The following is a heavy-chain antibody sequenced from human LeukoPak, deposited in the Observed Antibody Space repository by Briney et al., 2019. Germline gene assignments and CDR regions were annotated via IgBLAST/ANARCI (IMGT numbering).Heavy chain of an antibody. Sequence: SETLSLTCAVYGGSFSGYYWSWIRQPPGKGLEWIGEINHSGSTNYNPSLKSRVTISVDTSKNQFSPKLSSVTAADTAVYYCARRRVVVAATRDYGMDVWGQGTTVTVSS. CDR1: GGSFSGYY. CDR2: INHSGST. V-gene: IGHV4-34*01. CDR3: ARRRVVVAATRDYGMDV. D-gene: IGHD2-15*01. J-gene: IGHJ6*02.